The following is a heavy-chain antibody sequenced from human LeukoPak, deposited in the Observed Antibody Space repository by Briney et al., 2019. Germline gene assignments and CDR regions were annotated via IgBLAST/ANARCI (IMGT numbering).Heavy chain of an antibody. V-gene: IGHV3-64*01. CDR2: ISSNGGST. CDR1: GFTFSSYA. Sequence: GGSLRLSCAASGFTFSSYAMHWVRQAPGKGLEYVSAISSNGGSTYYANSVKGRFTISRDNSKNTLYLQMGSLRAEDMAVYYCARGYYYDSSGYYSFYYYYCGMDVWGQGTTVTVSS. CDR3: ARGYYYDSSGYYSFYYYYCGMDV. D-gene: IGHD3-22*01. J-gene: IGHJ6*02.